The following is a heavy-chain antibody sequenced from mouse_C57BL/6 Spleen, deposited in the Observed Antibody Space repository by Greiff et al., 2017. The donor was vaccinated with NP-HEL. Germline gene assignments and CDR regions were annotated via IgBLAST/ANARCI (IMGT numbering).Heavy chain of an antibody. D-gene: IGHD1-1*01. CDR1: GYTFTDYY. J-gene: IGHJ4*01. CDR3: AGYYKGTMDY. Sequence: EVQLQQSGPELVKPGASVKISCKASGYTFTDYYMNWVKQSHGKSLEWIGDINPNNGGTSYNQKFKGKATLTVDKSSSTAYMELRSLTSEDSAVYYCAGYYKGTMDYWGQGTSVTVSS. V-gene: IGHV1-26*01. CDR2: INPNNGGT.